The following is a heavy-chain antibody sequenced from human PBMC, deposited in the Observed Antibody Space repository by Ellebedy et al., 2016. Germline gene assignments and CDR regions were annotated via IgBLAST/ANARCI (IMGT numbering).Heavy chain of an antibody. CDR2: FDPEDGET. V-gene: IGHV1-24*01. CDR3: ASRGYYDSSGYEGWYFDL. CDR1: GYTLTELS. Sequence: ASVKVSCXASGYTLTELSMHWVRQAPGKGLEWMGGFDPEDGETIYAQKFQGRVTMTEDTSTDTAYMELSSLRSEDTAVYYCASRGYYDSSGYEGWYFDLWGRGTLVTVSS. J-gene: IGHJ2*01. D-gene: IGHD3-22*01.